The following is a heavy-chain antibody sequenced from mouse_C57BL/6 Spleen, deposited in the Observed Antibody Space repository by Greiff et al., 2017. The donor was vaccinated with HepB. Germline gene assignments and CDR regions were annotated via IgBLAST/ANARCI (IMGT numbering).Heavy chain of an antibody. CDR2: ISSGGDYI. J-gene: IGHJ4*01. D-gene: IGHD1-1*01. V-gene: IGHV5-9-1*02. CDR3: TRGGIDYGRSYAMDY. Sequence: EVHLVESGEGLVKPGGSLKLSCAASGFTFSSYAMSWVRQTPEKRLEWVAYISSGGDYIYYADTVKGRFTISRDNARNTLYLQMSSLKSEDTAMYYCTRGGIDYGRSYAMDYWGQGTSVTVSS. CDR1: GFTFSSYA.